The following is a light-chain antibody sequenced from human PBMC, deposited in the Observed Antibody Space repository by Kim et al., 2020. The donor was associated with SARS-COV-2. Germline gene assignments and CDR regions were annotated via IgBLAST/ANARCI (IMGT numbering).Light chain of an antibody. J-gene: IGLJ3*02. Sequence: QSALTQPASVSGSPGQSITISCTGTSSDVGGYNYVSWYQHHPGKAPKLMIYDVSKRPSGVSNRFSGSKSGNTASLTISGLQAEDEADYYCSSYTSSSTWVFGGGTQLTDL. CDR2: DVS. V-gene: IGLV2-14*03. CDR3: SSYTSSSTWV. CDR1: SSDVGGYNY.